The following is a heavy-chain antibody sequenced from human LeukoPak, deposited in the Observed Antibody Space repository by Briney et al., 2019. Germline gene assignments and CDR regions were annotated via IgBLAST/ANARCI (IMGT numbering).Heavy chain of an antibody. Sequence: SETLSLTCTVSGGSISSSVYYRGWIRQPPGNGLEWIANIYYTGSTSYNSSLESRVTISVDTSKNQFSLQLSSVTAADTAVYYCARENYCTNGVCWAFDPWGQGTLVTVSS. J-gene: IGHJ5*02. CDR3: ARENYCTNGVCWAFDP. D-gene: IGHD2-8*01. V-gene: IGHV4-39*07. CDR1: GGSISSSVYY. CDR2: IYYTGST.